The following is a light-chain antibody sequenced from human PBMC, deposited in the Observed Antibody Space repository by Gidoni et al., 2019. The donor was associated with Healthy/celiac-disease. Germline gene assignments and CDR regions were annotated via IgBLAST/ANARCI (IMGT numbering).Light chain of an antibody. CDR2: GAS. Sequence: EIVLTQSPGTLSLFPGEPATLYCRASQSVSSSYFAWYQQKPGQAPRLLIYGASSRAPGIPDRFSGSGSGTDFTLAICRLEPEDFAVYYCQQYGSSPRTFGPXTKVDIK. J-gene: IGKJ3*01. CDR1: QSVSSSY. V-gene: IGKV3-20*01. CDR3: QQYGSSPRT.